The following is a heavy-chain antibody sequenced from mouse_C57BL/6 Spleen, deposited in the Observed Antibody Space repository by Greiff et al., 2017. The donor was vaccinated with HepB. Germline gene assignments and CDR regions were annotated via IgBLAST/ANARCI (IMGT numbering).Heavy chain of an antibody. CDR2: IDPSDSET. J-gene: IGHJ4*01. CDR3: ARWLRRPVRYDAMDY. D-gene: IGHD2-2*01. CDR1: GYTFTSYW. V-gene: IGHV1-52*01. Sequence: QVQLQQSGAELVRPGSSVKLSCKASGYTFTSYWMHWVKQRPIQGLEWIGNIDPSDSETHYNQKFKDKATLTVDKSSSTAYMQISSLTSEDSAVYYCARWLRRPVRYDAMDYWGQGTSVTVSS.